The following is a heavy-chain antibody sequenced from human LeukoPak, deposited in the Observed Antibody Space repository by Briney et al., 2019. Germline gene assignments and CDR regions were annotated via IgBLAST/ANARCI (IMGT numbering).Heavy chain of an antibody. D-gene: IGHD2-2*02. Sequence: EGSLRLSCAASGFTFSSYAMSWVRQAPGKGLEWVSAISGSGGSTYYADSVKGRFTISRDNSKNTLYLQMNSLRAEDTAVYYCAKLNMPYCSSTSCYTFDYWGQGTLVTVSS. J-gene: IGHJ4*02. CDR2: ISGSGGST. CDR1: GFTFSSYA. V-gene: IGHV3-23*01. CDR3: AKLNMPYCSSTSCYTFDY.